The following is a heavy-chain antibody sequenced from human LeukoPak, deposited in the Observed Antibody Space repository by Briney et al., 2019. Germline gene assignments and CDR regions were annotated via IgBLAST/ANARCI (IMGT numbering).Heavy chain of an antibody. J-gene: IGHJ6*02. D-gene: IGHD6-19*01. Sequence: ASVRVSCKASGYTFTSYDINWVRQATGQGLEWMGWMNPNSGNTGYAQKFQGRVTMTRNTSISTAYTELSSLRSEDTAVYYCARALSSGWSPYYYYGMDVWGQGTTVTVSS. CDR2: MNPNSGNT. CDR3: ARALSSGWSPYYYYGMDV. V-gene: IGHV1-8*01. CDR1: GYTFTSYD.